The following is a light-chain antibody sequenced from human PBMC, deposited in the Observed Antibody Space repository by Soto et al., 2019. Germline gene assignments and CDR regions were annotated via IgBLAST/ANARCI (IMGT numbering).Light chain of an antibody. CDR2: SND. J-gene: IGLJ3*02. Sequence: QSVLTQPPSVSAAPGQKVTISCSGSSSNIGSNSVNWYQHLPGMAPKLLTHSNDHRPSGVADRFSGSKSGTSASLAISGLQSEDEADYYCAAWDDILNGWVFGGGTKLTVL. CDR1: SSNIGSNS. V-gene: IGLV1-44*01. CDR3: AAWDDILNGWV.